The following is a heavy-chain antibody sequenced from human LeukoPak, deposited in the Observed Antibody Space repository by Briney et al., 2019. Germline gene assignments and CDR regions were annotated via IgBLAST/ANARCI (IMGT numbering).Heavy chain of an antibody. J-gene: IGHJ6*03. D-gene: IGHD1-7*01. CDR2: IIHIFGTA. Sequence: ASVKVSCKASGGTFSSYAISWVRQAPGQGLDWMEGIIHIFGTANYAQKFQGRVTITTDESTSPAYMELSSLRSEDTAVYYCARALNRWNYNGPHYYYYMDVWGKGTTVTVSS. V-gene: IGHV1-69*05. CDR3: ARALNRWNYNGPHYYYYMDV. CDR1: GGTFSSYA.